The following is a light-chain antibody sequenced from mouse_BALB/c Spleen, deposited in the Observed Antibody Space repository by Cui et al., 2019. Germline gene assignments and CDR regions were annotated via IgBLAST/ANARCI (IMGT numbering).Light chain of an antibody. V-gene: IGKV4-74*01. CDR1: SSVSSSY. CDR3: HQYHRSPYT. J-gene: IGKJ2*01. CDR2: STS. Sequence: QIVLTQSPVIMSASLGERVTMTCTASSSVSSSYLHWYKQKPGSSPKLWIYSTSNLASGVTARFSGSGSGTSYSLTISSMEAEDAATYYCHQYHRSPYTFGGGTKLEIK.